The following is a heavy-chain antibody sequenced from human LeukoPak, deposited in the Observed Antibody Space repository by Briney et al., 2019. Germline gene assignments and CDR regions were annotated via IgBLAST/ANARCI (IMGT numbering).Heavy chain of an antibody. J-gene: IGHJ4*02. V-gene: IGHV3-48*02. D-gene: IGHD5-12*01. CDR2: ISSTSSAI. CDR3: AKAAGATISY. Sequence: GGSLRLSCAASGFTFSTHSMSWVRQAPGKGLDWVSYISSTSSAIYYADSVKGRFSISRYNAKNSLYLQMDGLRDEDTAVYYCAKAAGATISYWGQGTLVTVSS. CDR1: GFTFSTHS.